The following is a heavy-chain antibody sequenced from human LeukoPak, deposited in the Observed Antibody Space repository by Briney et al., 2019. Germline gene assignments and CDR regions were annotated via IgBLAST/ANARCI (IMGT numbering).Heavy chain of an antibody. CDR2: ISYDGSNK. CDR3: AKDYRSRHGYYDILTGYYYYGMDV. Sequence: GGYLRLSCAASGFTFSSYGMHWVRQAPGKGLEWVAVISYDGSNKYYADSVKGRFTISRDNSKNTLYLQMNSLRAEDTAVYYCAKDYRSRHGYYDILTGYYYYGMDVWGKGTTVTVSS. J-gene: IGHJ6*04. D-gene: IGHD3-9*01. CDR1: GFTFSSYG. V-gene: IGHV3-30*18.